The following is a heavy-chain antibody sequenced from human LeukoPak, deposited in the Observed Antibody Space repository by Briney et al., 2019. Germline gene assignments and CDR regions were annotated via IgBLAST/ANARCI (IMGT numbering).Heavy chain of an antibody. D-gene: IGHD3-9*01. CDR3: SRGSPTFSAGYN. V-gene: IGHV3-53*01. Sequence: PGESLRLSCAASGFSVNRYYRSWVRQSAGKGLEWVSVVYTDGRTFYAASVKGRFTISRDDSKNTVFLQMNSLRAEDTAIYFCSRGSPTFSAGYNWGRGTVVTVSS. CDR2: VYTDGRT. CDR1: GFSVNRYY. J-gene: IGHJ4*02.